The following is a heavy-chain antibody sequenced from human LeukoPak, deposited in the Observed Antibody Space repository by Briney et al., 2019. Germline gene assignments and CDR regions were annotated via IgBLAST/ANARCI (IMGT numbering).Heavy chain of an antibody. J-gene: IGHJ4*02. Sequence: SETLSLTCTVSGDSTSSDRYYGGWVRQPPGKGLEWIGNIYYSGSTYYNPSLKSRVTMSVDTSKNQFFLKLSSVTAADTAVYYCARTDSSGYHFDYWGQGTLVTVSS. V-gene: IGHV4-39*01. CDR3: ARTDSSGYHFDY. CDR1: GDSTSSDRYY. CDR2: IYYSGST. D-gene: IGHD3-22*01.